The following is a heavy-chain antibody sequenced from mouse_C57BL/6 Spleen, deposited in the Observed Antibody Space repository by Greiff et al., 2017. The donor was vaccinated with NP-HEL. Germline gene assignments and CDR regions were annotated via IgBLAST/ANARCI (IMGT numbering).Heavy chain of an antibody. V-gene: IGHV5-6*01. CDR1: GFTFSSYG. D-gene: IGHD4-1*01. CDR3: ARQGLTGTRGYFDV. Sequence: EVQRVESGGDLVKPGGSLKLSCAASGFTFSSYGMSWVRQTPDKRLEWVATISSGGSYTYYPDSVKGRFPISRDNAKNTLYLQMSSLKSEDTARYYCARQGLTGTRGYFDVWGTGTTVTVSA. CDR2: ISSGGSYT. J-gene: IGHJ1*03.